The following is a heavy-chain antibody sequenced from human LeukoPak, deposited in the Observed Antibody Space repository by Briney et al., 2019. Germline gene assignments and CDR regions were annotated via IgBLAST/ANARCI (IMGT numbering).Heavy chain of an antibody. CDR1: GGSISSGSYY. D-gene: IGHD3-10*01. Sequence: PSETLSLTCTVSGGSISSGSYYWSWIRQPAGKGLEWIGRIYTGGSTNYNPSLKSRVTISVDTSKNQFSLKLSSVTAADTAVYYCARDRVPITMVRGVIIPKGDAFDIWGQGTLVTVSS. CDR3: ARDRVPITMVRGVIIPKGDAFDI. J-gene: IGHJ4*02. CDR2: IYTGGST. V-gene: IGHV4-61*02.